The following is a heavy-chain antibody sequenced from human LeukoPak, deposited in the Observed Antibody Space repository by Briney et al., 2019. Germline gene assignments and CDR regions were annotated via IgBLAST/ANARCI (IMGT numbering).Heavy chain of an antibody. CDR2: ISSSSSTI. D-gene: IGHD3-10*01. Sequence: GGSLRFSCAASGFTYSSYSMNWVRQAPGKGLEWVSYISSSSSTIYYADSVKGRFTISRGNAKNSLYLQMNSLRAEDTAVYYCASEEVLLWFGGFDYWGQGTLVTVSS. V-gene: IGHV3-48*01. CDR1: GFTYSSYS. J-gene: IGHJ4*02. CDR3: ASEEVLLWFGGFDY.